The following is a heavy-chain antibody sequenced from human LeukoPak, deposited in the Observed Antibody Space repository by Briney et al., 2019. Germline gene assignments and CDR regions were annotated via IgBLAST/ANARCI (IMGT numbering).Heavy chain of an antibody. CDR2: VLDNVRT. CDR1: GGSISSHY. Sequence: SETLSLTCTVLGGSISSHYWSWVRQPPGKGLEWIGYVLDNVRTKDNPSLNSRFTLSADTSKNQFSLRLTSVTAADTAVYYCATIKRGNIFGFFDFWGQGILVTVSS. J-gene: IGHJ4*02. V-gene: IGHV4-59*11. CDR3: ATIKRGNIFGFFDF. D-gene: IGHD5-18*01.